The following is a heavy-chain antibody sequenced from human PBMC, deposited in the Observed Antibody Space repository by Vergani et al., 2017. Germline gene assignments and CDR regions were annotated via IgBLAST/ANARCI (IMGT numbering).Heavy chain of an antibody. D-gene: IGHD3-10*01. CDR2: IHSSGTT. J-gene: IGHJ5*02. Sequence: QLQLQESGPGLVKPSETLSLTCTVSGVSIGSNSYYWGWIRQPPGKGLEWIGRIHSSGTTNYNPSLKSRVTLAVDTSKNQLSLRMTSVTAADTAVYYCARDSXTSELRGVYWFDTWGQGTLVSVSS. V-gene: IGHV4-39*07. CDR3: ARDSXTSELRGVYWFDT. CDR1: GVSIGSNSYY.